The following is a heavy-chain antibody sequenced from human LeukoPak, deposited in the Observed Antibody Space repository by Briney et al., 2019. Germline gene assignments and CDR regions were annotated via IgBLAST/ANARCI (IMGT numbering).Heavy chain of an antibody. CDR1: GFTFSSYS. J-gene: IGHJ5*02. CDR3: ARDLSGTTGTPFDP. CDR2: ISSSSSYI. Sequence: GGSLRLSCAASGFTFSSYSMNWVRQAPGKGLEWVSSISSSSSYIYYADSVKGRFTISRDNAKNSLYLQMNSLRAEDTAAYYCARDLSGTTGTPFDPWGQGTLVTVSS. V-gene: IGHV3-21*01. D-gene: IGHD1-1*01.